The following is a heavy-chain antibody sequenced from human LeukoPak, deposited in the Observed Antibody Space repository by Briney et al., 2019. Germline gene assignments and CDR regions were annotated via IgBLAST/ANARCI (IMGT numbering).Heavy chain of an antibody. D-gene: IGHD4-17*01. J-gene: IGHJ5*02. CDR3: ARDARYGDYGWFDP. V-gene: IGHV4-4*07. CDR2: IYTSGST. Sequence: SETLSFTCTVSGGSISSYYWSWIRQPAGKGLEWIGRIYTSGSTNYNPSLKSRVTMSVDTSKNQFSLKLSSVTAADTAVYYRARDARYGDYGWFDPWGQGTLVTVSS. CDR1: GGSISSYY.